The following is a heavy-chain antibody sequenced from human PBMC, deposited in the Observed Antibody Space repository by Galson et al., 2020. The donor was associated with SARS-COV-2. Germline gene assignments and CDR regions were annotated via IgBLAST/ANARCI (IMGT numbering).Heavy chain of an antibody. J-gene: IGHJ6*02. Sequence: ASVKVSCKASGYTFTSYGISWVRQAPGQGLEWMGWISAYNGNTNYAQKLQGRVTMTTDTSTSTAYMELRSLRSDDTAVYYCALVLLWFGELLHYYGMDGWGQGTTVTVSS. CDR2: ISAYNGNT. CDR3: ALVLLWFGELLHYYGMDG. CDR1: GYTFTSYG. D-gene: IGHD3-10*01. V-gene: IGHV1-18*01.